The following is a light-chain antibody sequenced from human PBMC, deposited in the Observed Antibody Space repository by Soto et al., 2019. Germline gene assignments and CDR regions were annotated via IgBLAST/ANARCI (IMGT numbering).Light chain of an antibody. CDR3: YQSYSTG. V-gene: IGKV1-39*01. J-gene: IGKJ3*01. CDR2: AAS. Sequence: DIQMTQSPSSLSAAVGDRVTITCRASQSISSYLNWYQQKPGKAPKLLIYAASSLQSGVPSRFCGSGSGTDFTLTISSLEPEDFATYYWYQSYSTGFGPGTKVDIK. CDR1: QSISSY.